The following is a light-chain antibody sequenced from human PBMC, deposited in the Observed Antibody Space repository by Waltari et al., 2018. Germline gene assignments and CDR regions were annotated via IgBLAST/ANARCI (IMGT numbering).Light chain of an antibody. Sequence: EIVLTQSPGTLSLSPGERATLSCRASQSVGSTFLVWYQQKPGQAPRLIIYGTSNRATGIPDRFSGSGSGTEFTLTISRLEPEDFAVYYCQQYGISPPFTFGPGTKVDIK. CDR3: QQYGISPPFT. J-gene: IGKJ3*01. CDR1: QSVGSTF. V-gene: IGKV3-20*01. CDR2: GTS.